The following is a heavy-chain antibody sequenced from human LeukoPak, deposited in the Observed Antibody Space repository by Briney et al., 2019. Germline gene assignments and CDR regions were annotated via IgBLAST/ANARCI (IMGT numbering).Heavy chain of an antibody. V-gene: IGHV3-21*04. CDR3: AKQLGYCSDGSCYFPY. J-gene: IGHJ4*02. D-gene: IGHD2-15*01. CDR1: GFTFSSYS. Sequence: GGSLRLSCAASGFTFSSYSMNWVRQAPGKGLEWVSSISSSSSYIYYADSVKGRFTTSRDNSKSTLCLQMNSLRAEDTAVYYCAKQLGYCSDGSCYFPYWGQGTLVTVSS. CDR2: ISSSSSYI.